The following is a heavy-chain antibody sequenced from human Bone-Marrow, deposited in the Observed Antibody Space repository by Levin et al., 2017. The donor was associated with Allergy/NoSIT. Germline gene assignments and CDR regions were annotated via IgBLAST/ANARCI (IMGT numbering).Heavy chain of an antibody. D-gene: IGHD5-18*01. CDR3: ARLDGYTEPSVFIYGLDV. J-gene: IGHJ6*02. CDR2: ISPANSKT. Sequence: GGSLRLSCKVFGFAFTTYSIGWVRQMPGKGLEWMGIISPANSKTLYSPSFEGQVTISVDKSPSTAYLQWISLKTSDSATYFCARLDGYTEPSVFIYGLDVWGQGTTVIVSS. V-gene: IGHV5-51*01. CDR1: GFAFTTYS.